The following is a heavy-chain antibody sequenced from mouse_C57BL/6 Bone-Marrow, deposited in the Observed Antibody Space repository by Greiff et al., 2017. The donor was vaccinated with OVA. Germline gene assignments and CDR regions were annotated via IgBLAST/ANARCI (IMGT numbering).Heavy chain of an antibody. D-gene: IGHD2-4*01. V-gene: IGHV14-4*01. CDR1: GFNFKDSY. CDR3: TRGLPSFAY. CDR2: IDPENGDT. Sequence: VQLQQSGAELVRPGASVTLSCTASGFNFKDSYMHWVKQRPEQGLAWIGWIDPENGDTEYASKFQGKATITADTSSNTAYLQLSSLTSEDTAVYYCTRGLPSFAYWGQGTLVTVSA. J-gene: IGHJ3*01.